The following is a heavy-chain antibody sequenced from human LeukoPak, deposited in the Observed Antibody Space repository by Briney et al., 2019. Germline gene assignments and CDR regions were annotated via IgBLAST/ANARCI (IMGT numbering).Heavy chain of an antibody. D-gene: IGHD6-13*01. CDR2: ISYDGSNK. CDR3: ARDGKQQLGGNWFDP. CDR1: GFTFSSYA. J-gene: IGHJ5*02. Sequence: GRSLRLSCAASGFTFSSYAMHWVRQAPGKGLEWVAVISYDGSNKYYADSVKGRFTISRDNSKNTLYLQMNSLRAEDTAVYYCARDGKQQLGGNWFDPWGQGTLVTVSS. V-gene: IGHV3-30*04.